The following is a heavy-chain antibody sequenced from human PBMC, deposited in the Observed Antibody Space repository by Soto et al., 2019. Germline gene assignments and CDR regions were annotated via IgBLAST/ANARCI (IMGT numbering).Heavy chain of an antibody. CDR1: GFTVSSNY. J-gene: IGHJ4*02. Sequence: EVQLVESGGGLIQPGGSLRLSCAASGFTVSSNYMSWVRQAPGKGLEWVSVIYSGGSTYDADSVKGRFTISRDNSKNTLYLQMNSLRAEDTAVYYCAREDEGATSFDYWGQGTLVTVSS. CDR2: IYSGGST. CDR3: AREDEGATSFDY. D-gene: IGHD1-26*01. V-gene: IGHV3-53*01.